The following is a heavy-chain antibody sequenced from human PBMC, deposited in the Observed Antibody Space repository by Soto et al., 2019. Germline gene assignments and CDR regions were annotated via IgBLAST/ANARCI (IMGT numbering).Heavy chain of an antibody. J-gene: IGHJ5*02. CDR3: ARLFRYGSAKNWFDP. Sequence: TSLMLCVTCTVAGGYIGGYYWSWIRQSPGKGLEWIGYIYYSGSTNYNPSLKSRVTISVDTSKNQFSLKLSSVTAADTAVYYCARLFRYGSAKNWFDPWGQGTLVTVSS. CDR1: GGYIGGYY. V-gene: IGHV4-59*08. D-gene: IGHD3-10*01. CDR2: IYYSGST.